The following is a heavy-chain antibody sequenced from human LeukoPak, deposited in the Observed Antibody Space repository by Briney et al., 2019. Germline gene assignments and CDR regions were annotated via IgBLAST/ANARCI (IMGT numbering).Heavy chain of an antibody. D-gene: IGHD6-19*01. CDR2: IYSDGNT. CDR3: AGDTHSSSWYDH. J-gene: IGHJ5*02. Sequence: GRSLRLSCAVSGFTVSSIYMSWVRQAPGKGLEWVSFIYSDGNTYYADSVKGRFTLSRDSSRNTLYLQMNSLRVDDTAVYYCAGDTHSSSWYDHWGQGTLVTVSS. V-gene: IGHV3-53*01. CDR1: GFTVSSIY.